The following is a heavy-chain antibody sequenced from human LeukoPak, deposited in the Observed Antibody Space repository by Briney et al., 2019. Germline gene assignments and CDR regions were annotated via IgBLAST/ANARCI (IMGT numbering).Heavy chain of an antibody. Sequence: GASVKVSCKASGYTFTSYGISWVRQAPGQGLEWMGWISAYSGNTNYAQKLQGRVTMTTDTSTSTAYMELRSLRSDDTAVYYCAGSAPYCSSTSCSLDYWGQGTLVTVSS. CDR2: ISAYSGNT. V-gene: IGHV1-18*01. CDR1: GYTFTSYG. J-gene: IGHJ4*02. CDR3: AGSAPYCSSTSCSLDY. D-gene: IGHD2-2*01.